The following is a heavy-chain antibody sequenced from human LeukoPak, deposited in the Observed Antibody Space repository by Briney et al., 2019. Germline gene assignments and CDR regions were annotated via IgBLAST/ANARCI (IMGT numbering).Heavy chain of an antibody. J-gene: IGHJ4*02. D-gene: IGHD6-19*01. CDR3: ARATSYSSGWQTYDYFDY. Sequence: PSETLSLTCTVSGVSISSFYWSWIRQPAGKGLEWIGRIYTAGSTNYNPSLRSRVTMSVDTSKNQFSLRLSSVTAADTAVYYCARATSYSSGWQTYDYFDYWGQGTLVTVSS. CDR1: GVSISSFY. CDR2: IYTAGST. V-gene: IGHV4-4*07.